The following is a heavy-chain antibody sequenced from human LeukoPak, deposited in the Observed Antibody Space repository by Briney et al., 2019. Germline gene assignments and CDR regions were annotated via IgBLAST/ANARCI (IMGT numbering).Heavy chain of an antibody. D-gene: IGHD3-3*01. CDR3: ARRTRYDSWSGLYFDY. Sequence: SETLSLTCTVSGGSISSYYWGWIRQPPGKGLEWIGSIYYSGSTYCNPSLKSRVTISVDTSKNQFSLKLSSVTAADTAVYYCARRTRYDSWSGLYFDYWGQGTLVTVSS. CDR2: IYYSGST. CDR1: GGSISSYY. V-gene: IGHV4-39*01. J-gene: IGHJ4*02.